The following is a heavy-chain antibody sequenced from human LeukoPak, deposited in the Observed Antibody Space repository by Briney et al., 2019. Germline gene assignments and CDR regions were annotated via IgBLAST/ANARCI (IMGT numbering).Heavy chain of an antibody. CDR2: ISDSGGST. CDR3: AKDRYKLLRVCDF. D-gene: IGHD2-2*01. CDR1: GFSFSSEG. Sequence: PAGSLTLSCAASGFSFSSEGMSWVRQAPPNGLEWVSVISDSGGSTYYSDSELGRFSTHRHNSKNNLYLQMHNLRAQDTAVYDCAKDRYKLLRVCDFWGQGTLVTVSS. V-gene: IGHV3-23*01. J-gene: IGHJ4*02.